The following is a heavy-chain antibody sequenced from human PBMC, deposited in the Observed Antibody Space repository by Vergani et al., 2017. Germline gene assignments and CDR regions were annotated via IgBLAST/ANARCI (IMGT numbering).Heavy chain of an antibody. V-gene: IGHV1-3*01. CDR3: ARDLSIAVAGNRSDYYYGMDV. Sequence: QVQLVQSGAEVKKPGASVKVSCKASGYTFTSYAMHWVRQAPGQRLEWMGWINAGNGNTKYSQKFQGRVTITRDTSASTVYMELSSLRSEDTAVYYCARDLSIAVAGNRSDYYYGMDVWGQGTTVTVSS. CDR2: INAGNGNT. CDR1: GYTFTSYA. J-gene: IGHJ6*02. D-gene: IGHD6-19*01.